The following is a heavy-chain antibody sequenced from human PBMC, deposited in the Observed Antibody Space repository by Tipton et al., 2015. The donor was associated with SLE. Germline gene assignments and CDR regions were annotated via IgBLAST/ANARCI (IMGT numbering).Heavy chain of an antibody. D-gene: IGHD2-2*01. CDR3: AAYGVVVPAAMNY. V-gene: IGHV4-61*01. CDR1: GGSIISGSFY. Sequence: TLSLTCTVSGGSIISGSFYWCWSRPPPAKGLGWIGYIYYSGSTNYNPSLKSRVTISVDTSKNQFSLKLSSVTAADTAVYYCAAYGVVVPAAMNYWGQGTLVTVSS. J-gene: IGHJ4*02. CDR2: IYYSGST.